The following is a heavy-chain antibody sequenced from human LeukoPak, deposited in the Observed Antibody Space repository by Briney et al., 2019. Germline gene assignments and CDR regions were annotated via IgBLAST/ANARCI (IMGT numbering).Heavy chain of an antibody. V-gene: IGHV5-51*01. J-gene: IGHJ4*02. D-gene: IGHD1-1*01. Sequence: HGESLKISCKGSGYSFTSYWIGWVRQVPGKGLECMGIIYPGDSDTRYSPSFQGQVTISADRSISTAYLQWSSLKASDTAMYYCARHETGPYFDYWGQGTLVTVSS. CDR3: ARHETGPYFDY. CDR2: IYPGDSDT. CDR1: GYSFTSYW.